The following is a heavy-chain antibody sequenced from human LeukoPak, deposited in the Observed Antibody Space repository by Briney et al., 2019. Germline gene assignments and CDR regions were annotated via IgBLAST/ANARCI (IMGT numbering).Heavy chain of an antibody. D-gene: IGHD3-22*01. V-gene: IGHV4-61*02. CDR2: IYTSGST. Sequence: SETLSLTCTVSGDSISSGDYYWSWIRQPAGKGLEWIGRIYTSGSTNYNPSLKSRVTISVDTSKNQFSLKLSSVTAADTAVYYCARDSRDSSGYLGFDYWGQGTLVTVSS. CDR1: GDSISSGDYY. J-gene: IGHJ4*02. CDR3: ARDSRDSSGYLGFDY.